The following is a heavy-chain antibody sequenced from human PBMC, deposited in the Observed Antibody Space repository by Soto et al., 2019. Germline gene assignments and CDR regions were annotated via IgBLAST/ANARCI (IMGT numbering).Heavy chain of an antibody. CDR2: IYPGDSDT. V-gene: IGHV5-51*01. D-gene: IGHD3-9*01. CDR1: GYSFTSYW. J-gene: IGHJ4*02. CDR3: ARLQNYDILTGPYYFDY. Sequence: GESLKISCKGSGYSFTSYWIGWVRQMPGKGLEWMGIIYPGDSDTRYSPSFRGQVTISADKSISTAYLQWSSLKASDTAMYYCARLQNYDILTGPYYFDYWGQGTLVTVSS.